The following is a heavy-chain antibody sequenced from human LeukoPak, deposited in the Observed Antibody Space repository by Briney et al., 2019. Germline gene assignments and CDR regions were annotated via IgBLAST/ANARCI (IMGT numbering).Heavy chain of an antibody. V-gene: IGHV1-69*04. Sequence: ASVKVSCKASGGTFSSYAISWVRQAPGQGLEWMGRIVPILGIANYAQKFQGRVTITADKSTSTAYMELSSLRSEDTAVYYCARAEGNAYGMDVWGQGTTVTVSS. CDR1: GGTFSSYA. J-gene: IGHJ6*02. D-gene: IGHD1-1*01. CDR2: IVPILGIA. CDR3: ARAEGNAYGMDV.